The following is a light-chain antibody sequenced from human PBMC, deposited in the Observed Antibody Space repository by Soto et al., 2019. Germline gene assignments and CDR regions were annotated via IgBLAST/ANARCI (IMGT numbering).Light chain of an antibody. CDR2: DVS. CDR1: SSDIGGYNY. Sequence: QSALTQPASVSGSPGQSITISCTGTSSDIGGYNYVSWYQQLPGKDPKLIIYDVSHRPSGVSDRFSGSKSGNAASLTISGLQAEDEADYYCSSYTSTSTLYVFGTGTKLTVL. J-gene: IGLJ1*01. V-gene: IGLV2-14*03. CDR3: SSYTSTSTLYV.